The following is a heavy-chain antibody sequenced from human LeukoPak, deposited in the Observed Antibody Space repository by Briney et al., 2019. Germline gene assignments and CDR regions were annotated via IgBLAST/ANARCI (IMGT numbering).Heavy chain of an antibody. V-gene: IGHV3-23*01. CDR3: TKLVGSPAAILSWFDP. J-gene: IGHJ5*02. CDR1: GFTFSSYA. CDR2: ISGSGGNT. Sequence: PGGSLRLSCAASGFTFSSYAMSWVRQVPGKGLEWVSAISGSGGNTYYADSVKGRFTISRDNSKNTLDLQMNSLRVEDTAVYYCTKLVGSPAAILSWFDPWGQGTLVTVSS. D-gene: IGHD2-2*02.